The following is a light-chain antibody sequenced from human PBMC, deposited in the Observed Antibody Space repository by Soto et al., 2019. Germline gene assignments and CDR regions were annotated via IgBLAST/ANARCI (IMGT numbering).Light chain of an antibody. Sequence: QSALTQPASLSGSPGQSITISCTGTSSDVGTHSLVSWYQQHPGKAPKLIIYGVDKRPSGVSDRFSGSKSGNGASLTISGLQSEDEAHYYCCSYASTVTWVFGGWTKLTVL. V-gene: IGLV2-23*02. CDR2: GVD. J-gene: IGLJ3*02. CDR1: SSDVGTHSL. CDR3: CSYASTVTWV.